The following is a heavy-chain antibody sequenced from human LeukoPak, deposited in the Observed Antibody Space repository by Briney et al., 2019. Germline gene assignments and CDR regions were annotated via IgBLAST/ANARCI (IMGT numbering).Heavy chain of an antibody. CDR2: INWNGGST. Sequence: GGSLRLSCAASGFTFDDYGMSWVRQAPGKGLEWVSGINWNGGSTGYADSVKGRFTISRDNAKNSLYLQMNSLRAEDTALYYCLAYGSGSYYNVGDYYYMDVWGKGTTVTVSS. CDR1: GFTFDDYG. CDR3: LAYGSGSYYNVGDYYYMDV. D-gene: IGHD3-10*01. V-gene: IGHV3-20*04. J-gene: IGHJ6*03.